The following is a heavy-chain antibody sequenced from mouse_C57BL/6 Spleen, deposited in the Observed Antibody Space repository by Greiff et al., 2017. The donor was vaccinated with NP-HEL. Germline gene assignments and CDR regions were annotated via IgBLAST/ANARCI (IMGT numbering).Heavy chain of an antibody. CDR2: IYPGSGST. CDR1: GYTFTSYW. J-gene: IGHJ2*01. Sequence: VQLQQPGAELVKPGASVKMSCKASGYTFTSYWITWVKQRPGQGLEWIGDIYPGSGSTNYNEKFKSKATLTVDTSSSTAYMQLSSLTSEDSAVYYCARYPITKVVGDYWGQGTTLTVSS. V-gene: IGHV1-55*01. CDR3: ARYPITKVVGDY. D-gene: IGHD1-1*01.